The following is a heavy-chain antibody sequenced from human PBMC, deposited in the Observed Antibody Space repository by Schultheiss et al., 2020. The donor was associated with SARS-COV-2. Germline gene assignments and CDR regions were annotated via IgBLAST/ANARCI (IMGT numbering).Heavy chain of an antibody. Sequence: SETLSLTCTVSGGSVSSGSYYWSWIRQPPGKGLEWIGEIYHSGSTYYNPSLKSRVTISVDTSKNQFSLKLSSVTAADTAVYYCARLRLASFDYWGQGTLVTVSS. D-gene: IGHD6-19*01. V-gene: IGHV4-39*07. J-gene: IGHJ4*02. CDR3: ARLRLASFDY. CDR2: IYHSGST. CDR1: GGSVSSGSYY.